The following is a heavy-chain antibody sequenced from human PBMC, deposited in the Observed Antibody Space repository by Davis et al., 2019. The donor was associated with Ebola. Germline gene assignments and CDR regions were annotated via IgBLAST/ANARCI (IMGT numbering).Heavy chain of an antibody. V-gene: IGHV1-69*06. D-gene: IGHD3-10*01. CDR2: IMPMFDTP. CDR3: ARDWGSGTYHGGYFDD. Sequence: SVKVSCKASGGTFGSYGFNWVRQAPGLGLEWMGRIMPMFDTPKYAQKFQGRVTISADKSTYTIYMELSSLRSEDTAIYYCARDWGSGTYHGGYFDDWGQGTLVTVSS. CDR1: GGTFGSYG. J-gene: IGHJ4*02.